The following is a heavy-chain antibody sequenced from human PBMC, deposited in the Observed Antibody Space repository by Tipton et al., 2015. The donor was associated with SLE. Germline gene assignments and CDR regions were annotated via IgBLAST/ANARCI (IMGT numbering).Heavy chain of an antibody. D-gene: IGHD3-22*01. CDR1: GGSISSGTYY. CDR3: ARQPYYESPFDY. V-gene: IGHV4-61*09. CDR2: IYTNGST. J-gene: IGHJ4*02. Sequence: TLSLTCTVSGGSISSGTYYWTWIRQPAGKGLEWIGQIYTNGSTSYNPSLRGRVTISGDTSKNQFSLTLNSVTAADTAVYFCARQPYYESPFDYWGQGTLVTVSS.